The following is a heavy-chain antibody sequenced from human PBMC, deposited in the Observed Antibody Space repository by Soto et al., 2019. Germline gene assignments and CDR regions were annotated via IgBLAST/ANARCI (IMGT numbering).Heavy chain of an antibody. Sequence: QVLLVQAGAEVKKPGASMKVSCKASGYTFTSYYMHWVRQVPGQGLEWMGIINPSGGSTDYERRFKGRVTMTRDTSTRTVYMELTGIRSEDTAVYYCARDLNINMISTFDNWGQGNLVTVSS. CDR1: GYTFTSYY. D-gene: IGHD3-22*01. CDR2: INPSGGST. J-gene: IGHJ4*02. CDR3: ARDLNINMISTFDN. V-gene: IGHV1-46*01.